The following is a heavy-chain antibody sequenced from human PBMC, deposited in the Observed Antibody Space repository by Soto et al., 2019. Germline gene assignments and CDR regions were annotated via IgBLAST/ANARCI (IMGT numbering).Heavy chain of an antibody. V-gene: IGHV1-69*06. CDR1: GGTFSSYA. CDR3: ARDSRGTNYLYYFDY. J-gene: IGHJ4*02. CDR2: IIPIFGTA. D-gene: IGHD1-1*01. Sequence: QVQLVQSGAEVKKPGSSVKVSCKASGGTFSSYAISWVRQAPEQGLEWMGGIIPIFGTANYAQKFQGRVTITADKSTSTAYMELSSLRSEDTAVYYCARDSRGTNYLYYFDYWGQGTLVTVSS.